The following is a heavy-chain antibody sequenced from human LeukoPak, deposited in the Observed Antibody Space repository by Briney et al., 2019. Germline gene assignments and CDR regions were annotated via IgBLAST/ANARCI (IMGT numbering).Heavy chain of an antibody. CDR1: GFTFSTYW. V-gene: IGHV3-7*01. CDR3: ARGWNYAFRFDN. D-gene: IGHD1-7*01. CDR2: IKQDGGEK. J-gene: IGHJ4*02. Sequence: GGSLRLSCTTSGFTFSTYWMSWVRQAPGKGLEWVGHIKQDGGEKYFVDSVKGRFTISRDNAKNLVYLQMSSLRAEDTAVYYCARGWNYAFRFDNWGQGTLVTVST.